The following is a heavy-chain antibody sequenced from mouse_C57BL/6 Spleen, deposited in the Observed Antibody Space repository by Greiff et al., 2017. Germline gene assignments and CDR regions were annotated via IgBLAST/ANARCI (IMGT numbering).Heavy chain of an antibody. CDR3: ARTLDAPYAMDY. CDR1: GYTFTDYY. V-gene: IGHV1-19*01. J-gene: IGHJ4*01. CDR2: INPYNGGT. Sequence: VQLKESGPVLVKPGASVKMSCKASGYTFTDYYMNWVKQSHGKSLEWIGVINPYNGGTSYNQKFKGKATLTVDKSSSTAYMELNSLTSEDSAVYYCARTLDAPYAMDYWGQGTSVTVSS.